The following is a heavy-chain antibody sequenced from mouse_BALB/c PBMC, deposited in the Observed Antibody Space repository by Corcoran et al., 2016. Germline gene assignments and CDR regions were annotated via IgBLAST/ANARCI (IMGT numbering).Heavy chain of an antibody. CDR3: ARLNDGY. CDR2: INPYNGAT. J-gene: IGHJ2*01. D-gene: IGHD2-12*01. V-gene: IGHV1-26*01. Sequence: EVQLQQSGPELVKPGASVKISCKASGYSFTGYYMHWVKKSHVKSLEWIVRINPYNGATSYNQNFKDKASLTVDKSSSTAYMELHSLTSEDSAVYYCARLNDGYWGQGTTLTLSS. CDR1: GYSFTGYY.